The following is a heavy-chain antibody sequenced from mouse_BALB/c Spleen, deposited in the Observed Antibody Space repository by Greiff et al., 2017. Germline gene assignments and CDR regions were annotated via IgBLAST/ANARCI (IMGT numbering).Heavy chain of an antibody. V-gene: IGHV1S135*01. J-gene: IGHJ2*01. D-gene: IGHD2-10*02. CDR1: GYAFTSYN. CDR3: ARRSYGNYDYYFDY. Sequence: EVKLVESGPELVKPGASVKVSCKASGYAFTSYNMYWVKQSHGKSLEWIGYIDPYNGGTSYNQKFKGKATLTVDKSSSTAYMHLNSLTSEDSAVYYCARRSYGNYDYYFDYWGQGTTLTVSS. CDR2: IDPYNGGT.